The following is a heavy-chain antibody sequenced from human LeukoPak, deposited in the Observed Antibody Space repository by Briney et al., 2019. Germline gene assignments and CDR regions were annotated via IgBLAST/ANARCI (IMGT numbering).Heavy chain of an antibody. J-gene: IGHJ4*02. CDR2: ISNDGSNK. CDR3: AKDGASYSSVLPY. V-gene: IGHV3-30*18. D-gene: IGHD6-19*01. Sequence: GGSLRLSSAASAFTFSSYGMHWVRQAPGKGLEWVAVISNDGSNKYYADSVTGRLTISRDNSKNTLYLQMNSLRAEDTAVYYCAKDGASYSSVLPYWGQGTLVTVSS. CDR1: AFTFSSYG.